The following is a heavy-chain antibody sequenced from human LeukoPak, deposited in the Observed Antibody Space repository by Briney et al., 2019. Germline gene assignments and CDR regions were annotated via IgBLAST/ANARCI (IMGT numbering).Heavy chain of an antibody. Sequence: GGSLRLSCAASGFTFSSYWMSWVRQASGKGLEWVGRIRSKANSYATAYAASVKGRFTISRDDSKNTAYLQMNSLKTEDTAVYYCTRDWNNRGGYYYYCMDVWGKGTTVTVSS. J-gene: IGHJ6*03. CDR1: GFTFSSYW. V-gene: IGHV3-73*01. CDR2: IRSKANSYAT. D-gene: IGHD1/OR15-1a*01. CDR3: TRDWNNRGGYYYYCMDV.